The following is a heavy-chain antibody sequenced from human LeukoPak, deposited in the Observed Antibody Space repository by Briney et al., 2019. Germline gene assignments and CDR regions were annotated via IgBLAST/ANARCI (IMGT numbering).Heavy chain of an antibody. Sequence: PGRSLRLSCAASGFTFDDYAMHWVRQAPGKGLEWVSGISWNSGSIGYADSVKGRFTISRDNAKNSLYLQMNSLRAEDTALYYCAKDYGGCYYYYGMDVWGQGTTVTVSS. CDR3: AKDYGGCYYYYGMDV. CDR1: GFTFDDYA. V-gene: IGHV3-9*01. CDR2: ISWNSGSI. J-gene: IGHJ6*02. D-gene: IGHD4-23*01.